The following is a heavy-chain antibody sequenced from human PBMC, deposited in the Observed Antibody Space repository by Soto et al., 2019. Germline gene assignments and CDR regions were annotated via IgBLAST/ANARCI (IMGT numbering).Heavy chain of an antibody. CDR3: AGDDYGDYGS. CDR2: INTYNGNT. CDR1: GYTFTSYA. J-gene: IGHJ5*02. D-gene: IGHD4-17*01. Sequence: QVQLVQSGAEVKKPGASVKVSCEASGYTFTSYAISWLRQAPGQGIEWMGWINTYNGNTNYAQKLQGRLTMTTDTCTNTVYMELRSLRSDDTAVYFCAGDDYGDYGSWGQGPLVTVSS. V-gene: IGHV1-18*01.